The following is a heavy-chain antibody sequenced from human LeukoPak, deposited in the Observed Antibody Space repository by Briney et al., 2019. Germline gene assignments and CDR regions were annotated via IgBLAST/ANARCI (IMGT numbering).Heavy chain of an antibody. V-gene: IGHV3-30*02. D-gene: IGHD3-10*01. CDR2: IRYDGSNK. CDR3: ATNYGSGSPYGMDV. Sequence: PGGSLRLSCAASGFTVSSYGMHWVRQAPGKGLEWVAFIRYDGSNKYYADSVEGRFTISRDNSKNTLYLQMNSLRAEDTAVYYCATNYGSGSPYGMDVWGQGTTVTVSS. CDR1: GFTVSSYG. J-gene: IGHJ6*02.